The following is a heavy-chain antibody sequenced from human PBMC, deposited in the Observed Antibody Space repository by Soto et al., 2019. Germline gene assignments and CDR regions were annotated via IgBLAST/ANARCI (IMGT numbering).Heavy chain of an antibody. V-gene: IGHV1-69*06. CDR1: GGTFSSYA. D-gene: IGHD6-25*01. Sequence: QVQLVQSGAEVKKPGSSVKVSCKASGGTFSSYAISWVRQAPGQGLEWMGGIIPIFGTANYAQKFQGRVTITADKSTSTAYMELSSLRAEDTAVYYCARDFRIAARPGYFDYWGQGTLVTVSS. CDR2: IIPIFGTA. CDR3: ARDFRIAARPGYFDY. J-gene: IGHJ4*02.